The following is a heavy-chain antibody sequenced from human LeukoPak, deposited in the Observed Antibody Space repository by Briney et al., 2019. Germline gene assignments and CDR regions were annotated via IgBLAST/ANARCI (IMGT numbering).Heavy chain of an antibody. CDR2: MNPNSGNT. J-gene: IGHJ4*02. D-gene: IGHD3-16*02. CDR1: GYTFTSYD. CDR3: ARGVMITFGGVLGY. V-gene: IGHV1-8*01. Sequence: ASVKVSCKASGYTFTSYDINWVPQATGQGLEWMGWMNPNSGNTGYAQKFQGRVTMTRDTSISTAYMELSSLRSEDTAVYYCARGVMITFGGVLGYWGQGTLVTVSS.